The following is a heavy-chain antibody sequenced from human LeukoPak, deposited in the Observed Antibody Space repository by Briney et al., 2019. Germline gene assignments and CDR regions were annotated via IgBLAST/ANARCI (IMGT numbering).Heavy chain of an antibody. CDR2: MKQDGSET. V-gene: IGHV3-7*01. CDR1: GFTFSRYW. CDR3: ARNLPFDY. J-gene: IGHJ4*02. Sequence: PGGSLRLSCSASGFTFSRYWMSWVRQAPGKGLEWVAIMKQDGSETYYVDSVKGRFTISRDNGKSSLYLQVNSLRAKDTAVYYCARNLPFDYWGQGTLVTVSS. D-gene: IGHD1-14*01.